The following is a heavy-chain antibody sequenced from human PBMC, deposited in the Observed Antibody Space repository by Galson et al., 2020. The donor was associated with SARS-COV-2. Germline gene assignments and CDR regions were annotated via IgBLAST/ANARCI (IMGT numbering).Heavy chain of an antibody. J-gene: IGHJ3*02. V-gene: IGHV3-48*03. D-gene: IGHD3-3*01. CDR3: ASHLSRFLEWFPGDAFDI. Sequence: GESLKISCAASGFTFSSYEMNWVRQAPGTGLEWVSYISSSGTTIYYADSAKGRFTISRDNAKNSLYLQMSSLRAEDTAVYYCASHLSRFLEWFPGDAFDIWGQGTMVTVSS. CDR1: GFTFSSYE. CDR2: ISSSGTTI.